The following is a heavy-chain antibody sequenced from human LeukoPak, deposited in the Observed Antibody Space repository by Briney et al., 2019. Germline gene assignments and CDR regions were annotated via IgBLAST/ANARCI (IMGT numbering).Heavy chain of an antibody. CDR2: ISYDGSNK. V-gene: IGHV3-30-3*01. CDR3: ASRDYYYMDV. J-gene: IGHJ6*03. CDR1: GFTFSSYA. Sequence: GGSLRLSCAASGFTFSSYAMHWVRQAPGKGLEWVAVISYDGSNKYYADSVKGRFTISRDNSKNTLYLQMNSLRAEDTAVYYCASRDYYYMDVWAKGPRSPSP.